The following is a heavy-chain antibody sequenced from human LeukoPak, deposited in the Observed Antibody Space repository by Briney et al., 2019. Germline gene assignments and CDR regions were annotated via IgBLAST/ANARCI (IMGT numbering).Heavy chain of an antibody. CDR3: TTVRSYNSRDFDY. V-gene: IGHV3-48*04. CDR1: GFTFSSYS. D-gene: IGHD3-10*01. Sequence: GGSLRLPCAASGFTFSSYSMNWVRQAPGKGLEWVSYISSSSSTKYYADSVKGRFTISRDNAKNTLYLRMNSLRAEDTAVYYCTTVRSYNSRDFDYWGQGTLVTVSS. CDR2: ISSSSSTK. J-gene: IGHJ4*02.